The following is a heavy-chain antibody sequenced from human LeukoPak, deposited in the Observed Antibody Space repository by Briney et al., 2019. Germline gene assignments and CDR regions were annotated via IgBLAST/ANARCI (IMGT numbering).Heavy chain of an antibody. CDR2: ISSSSGHI. D-gene: IGHD3-10*01. CDR3: ARAKAYSGSYFDAFDI. J-gene: IGHJ3*02. CDR1: GFTFSSYS. V-gene: IGHV3-21*01. Sequence: PGGSLRLSCAASGFTFSSYSMNWVRQAPGKGLEWVSSISSSSGHIYYADSVKGRFTISRDNAKNSLYLQMNNLTVEDTAVYYCARAKAYSGSYFDAFDIWGQGTMVTVSS.